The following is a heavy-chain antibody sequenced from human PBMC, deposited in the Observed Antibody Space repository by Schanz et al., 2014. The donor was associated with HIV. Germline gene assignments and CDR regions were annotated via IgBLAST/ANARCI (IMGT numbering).Heavy chain of an antibody. CDR3: ARSPFNAMDV. J-gene: IGHJ6*02. CDR1: GFTLKSFT. CDR2: TISGTNI. Sequence: EVHLLESGGGLVQPGGSLRVSCAASGFTLKSFTMNWVRQSPGKGLEWISTISGTNIFYADSVIARFTVTRDDAQNSLHLHMNSLRDEDTAVYYCARSPFNAMDVWGQGTPVTVSS. V-gene: IGHV3-48*02.